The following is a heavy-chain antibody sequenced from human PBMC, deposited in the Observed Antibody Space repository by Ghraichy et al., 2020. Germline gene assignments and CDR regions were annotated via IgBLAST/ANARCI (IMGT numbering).Heavy chain of an antibody. CDR1: GFTFCSYW. J-gene: IGHJ3*01. Sequence: GGSLRLSCAASGFTFCSYWMTWVRQAPGKGLEWVANINQDGSEIYYVDSVKGRFTISRDNAKNSLFLHMNSLRAEDTALYYCARGNSGWSPDAFDVWGQGTMVTVSS. D-gene: IGHD6-19*01. CDR3: ARGNSGWSPDAFDV. V-gene: IGHV3-7*03. CDR2: INQDGSEI.